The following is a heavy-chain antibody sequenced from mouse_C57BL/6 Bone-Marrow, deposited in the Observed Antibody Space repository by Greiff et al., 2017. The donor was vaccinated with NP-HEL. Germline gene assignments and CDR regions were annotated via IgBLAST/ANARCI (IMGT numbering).Heavy chain of an antibody. Sequence: EVMLVESGGGLVQSGRSLRLSCATSGFTFSDFYMEWVRQAPGKGLEWIAASRNKANDYTTEYSASVKGRFIVSRDTSQSILYLQMNALRAEDTAIYYCARDARIYYGSRDGGYFDVWGTGTTVTVSS. CDR3: ARDARIYYGSRDGGYFDV. V-gene: IGHV7-1*01. CDR2: SRNKANDYTT. J-gene: IGHJ1*03. CDR1: GFTFSDFY. D-gene: IGHD1-1*01.